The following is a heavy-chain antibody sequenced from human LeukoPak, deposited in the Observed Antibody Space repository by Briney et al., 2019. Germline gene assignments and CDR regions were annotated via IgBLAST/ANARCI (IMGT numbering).Heavy chain of an antibody. J-gene: IGHJ6*02. CDR1: GGSITSSTYY. V-gene: IGHV4-39*01. CDR3: ARNWDSSSWRGYYYGMDV. D-gene: IGHD6-13*01. Sequence: SETLSLTCTVSGGSITSSTYYWGWIRQPPGKGLEWLGSISDSGTTYYNPSLKSRLTISVDTSKNQFSLRLNSVTAADTAVYYCARNWDSSSWRGYYYGMDVWGQGTTVTVSS. CDR2: ISDSGTT.